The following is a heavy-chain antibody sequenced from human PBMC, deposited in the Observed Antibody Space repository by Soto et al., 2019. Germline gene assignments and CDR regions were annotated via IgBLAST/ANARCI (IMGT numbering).Heavy chain of an antibody. Sequence: LRLSCAASGFTFDDYAMHWVRQAPGKGLEWDSGISWNSGSIGYADSVKGRFTISRDNAKNSLYLQMNSLRAEDTALYYCAKGADCKSSGRPRRYSYGMGVCGQGTTVTVSS. CDR2: ISWNSGSI. J-gene: IGHJ6*02. CDR3: AKGADCKSSGRPRRYSYGMGV. CDR1: GFTFDDYA. D-gene: IGHD6-19*01. V-gene: IGHV3-9*01.